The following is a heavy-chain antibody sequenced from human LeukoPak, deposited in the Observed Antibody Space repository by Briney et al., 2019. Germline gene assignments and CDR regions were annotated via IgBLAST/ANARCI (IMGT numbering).Heavy chain of an antibody. CDR1: GFTFSSYW. CDR3: ASTLLWFGELKE. CDR2: IKQDGSEK. D-gene: IGHD3-10*01. V-gene: IGHV3-7*01. J-gene: IGHJ4*02. Sequence: PGGSLRLSCAASGFTFSSYWMSWVRQAPGKGLECVANIKQDGSEKYYVDSVKGRFTISRDNAKNSLYLQMKSVRAEDTDVYYCASTLLWFGELKEGGQGTLVTVSS.